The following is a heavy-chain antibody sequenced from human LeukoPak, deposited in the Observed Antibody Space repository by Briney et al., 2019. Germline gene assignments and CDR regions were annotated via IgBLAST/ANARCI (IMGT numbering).Heavy chain of an antibody. CDR1: GFTFSSYA. CDR2: ISGSGGST. CDR3: AKDGEWLVRGGSYFDY. J-gene: IGHJ4*02. Sequence: GESLRLSCAASGFTFSSYAMSWVRQAPGKGLEWVSAISGSGGSTYYADSVKGRFTISRDNSKNTLYLQMNSLRAEDTAVYYCAKDGEWLVRGGSYFDYWGQGTLVTVSS. V-gene: IGHV3-23*01. D-gene: IGHD6-19*01.